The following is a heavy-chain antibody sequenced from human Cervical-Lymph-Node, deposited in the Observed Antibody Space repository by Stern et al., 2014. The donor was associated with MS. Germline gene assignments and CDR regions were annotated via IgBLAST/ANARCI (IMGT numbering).Heavy chain of an antibody. D-gene: IGHD1-26*01. Sequence: QLQLQESGPGLVKPSETLSLTCTVSGGSISPYYWSWIRQPPGRALEWIGYIYYSGSTDYNPSLKSRVTISVDTSKNQFSLKLSTETAADTAVYYCARPEMGADWYFDLWGRGTLVTVSS. CDR2: IYYSGST. CDR1: GGSISPYY. CDR3: ARPEMGADWYFDL. J-gene: IGHJ2*01. V-gene: IGHV4-59*08.